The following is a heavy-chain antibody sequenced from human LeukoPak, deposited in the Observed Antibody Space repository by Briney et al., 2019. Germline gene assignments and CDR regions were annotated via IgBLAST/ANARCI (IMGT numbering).Heavy chain of an antibody. J-gene: IGHJ4*02. V-gene: IGHV3-33*01. CDR3: ARRRSSSSFSTSDY. CDR1: GFTFSSYG. Sequence: GGSLRLSCAASGFTFSSYGMHWVRQAPGKGLEWVAVIWYDGSNKYYADSVKGRFTISRDNSKNTLYLQMNSLRAEDTAIYYCARRRSSSSFSTSDYWGQGTLVTVSS. D-gene: IGHD6-6*01. CDR2: IWYDGSNK.